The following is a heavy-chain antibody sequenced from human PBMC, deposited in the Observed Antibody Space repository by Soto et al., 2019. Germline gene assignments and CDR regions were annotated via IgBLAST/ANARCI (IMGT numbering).Heavy chain of an antibody. D-gene: IGHD3-10*01. CDR1: GGSISSYY. CDR3: ARGREYYYGMDV. Sequence: LSLTCTVSGGSISSYYWSWIRQPPGKGLEWIGYIYYSGSTNYNPSLKSRVTISVDTSKNQFSLKLSSVTAADTAVYYCARGREYYYGMDVWGQGTTVTVSS. J-gene: IGHJ6*02. CDR2: IYYSGST. V-gene: IGHV4-59*01.